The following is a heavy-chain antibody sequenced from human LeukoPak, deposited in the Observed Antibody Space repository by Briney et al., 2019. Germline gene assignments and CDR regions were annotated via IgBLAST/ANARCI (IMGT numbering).Heavy chain of an antibody. CDR3: ARHSAQSGICCELDD. D-gene: IGHD2-8*02. CDR1: GYTFTSYW. J-gene: IGHJ4*02. CDR2: IYPRDSDT. V-gene: IGHV5-51*01. Sequence: GESLQIPCQSSGYTFTSYWVGWVRQVPGKGLAWMGIIYPRDSDTRYNPSFQGQVTISVDKSTSTAYLQWGSLKASDTGMYYCARHSAQSGICCELDDWGQGNLVTVSS.